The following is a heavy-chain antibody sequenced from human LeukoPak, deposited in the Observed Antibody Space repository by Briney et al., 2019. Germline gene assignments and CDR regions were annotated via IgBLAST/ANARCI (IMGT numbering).Heavy chain of an antibody. Sequence: SQTLSLTCTVSGGSISSGAYYWGWIRQPPGKGLEWIGSIYYSGITYYNPSLKSRVTISVDTSENQFSLRLISVTAADTAVYYCARHFPHMDYSGWKQGWFDPWGQGTLVTVSS. CDR2: IYYSGIT. CDR1: GGSISSGAYY. D-gene: IGHD6-19*01. V-gene: IGHV4-39*01. J-gene: IGHJ5*02. CDR3: ARHFPHMDYSGWKQGWFDP.